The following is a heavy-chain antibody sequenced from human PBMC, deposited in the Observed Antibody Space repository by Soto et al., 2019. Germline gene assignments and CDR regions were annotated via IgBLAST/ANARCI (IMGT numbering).Heavy chain of an antibody. CDR1: GFTSRSYA. Sequence: GGSLRLSCAASGFTSRSYAMSWVRQAPGKGLEWVAGIRGGAENTYYADSVKGRFTISRDNSKNTLSLQMNSLSAEDTAVYSRAKDFYSNGWPGDLDYWGQGTLLTVSS. CDR2: IRGGAENT. J-gene: IGHJ4*02. CDR3: AKDFYSNGWPGDLDY. D-gene: IGHD4-4*01. V-gene: IGHV3-23*01.